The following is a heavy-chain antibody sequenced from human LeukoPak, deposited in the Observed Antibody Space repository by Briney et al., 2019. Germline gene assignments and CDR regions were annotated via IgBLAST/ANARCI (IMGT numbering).Heavy chain of an antibody. Sequence: SGPTLVNPTQTLTLTCTFSGFSLSTSGMCVSWIRQPPGKALEWLARIAWDDDKYYSTSLKTRLTISKDTSKNQVVLTMTNMDPVDTATYYCARMVYDTKNFDYWGQGTLVTVSS. V-gene: IGHV2-70*11. J-gene: IGHJ4*02. D-gene: IGHD3-22*01. CDR3: ARMVYDTKNFDY. CDR1: GFSLSTSGMC. CDR2: IAWDDDK.